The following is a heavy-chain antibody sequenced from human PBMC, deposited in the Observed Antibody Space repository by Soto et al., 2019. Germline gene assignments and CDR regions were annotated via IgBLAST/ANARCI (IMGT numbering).Heavy chain of an antibody. CDR3: ARGSPGRQGRNWFDP. CDR1: GGSFSGYY. CDR2: INHSGST. V-gene: IGHV4-34*01. Sequence: QVQLQQWGAGLLKPSETLSLTCAVYGGSFSGYYWSWIRQPPGKGLEWIGEINHSGSTNYNPSITTRVTISVDTSRNQFSLKLSSVTAADTAVYYCARGSPGRQGRNWFDPWGQGTLVTVSS. J-gene: IGHJ5*02.